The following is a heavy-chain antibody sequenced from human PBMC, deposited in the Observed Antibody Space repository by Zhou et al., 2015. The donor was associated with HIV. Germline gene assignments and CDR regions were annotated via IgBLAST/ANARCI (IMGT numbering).Heavy chain of an antibody. Sequence: QVQLVESGGGVVQPGGSLRLSCAASGFFFISYGMHWVRQSPGKGLEWVSFIRYDGTNKKYGDTVKGRFTVSRDNSGNTLYLQMNNLTVEDSGVYFCARDPAAYSSKWYADFWGQGTLVTVSS. CDR3: ARDPAAYSSKWYADF. CDR2: IRYDGTNK. V-gene: IGHV3-30*02. D-gene: IGHD6-13*01. CDR1: GFFFISYG. J-gene: IGHJ4*02.